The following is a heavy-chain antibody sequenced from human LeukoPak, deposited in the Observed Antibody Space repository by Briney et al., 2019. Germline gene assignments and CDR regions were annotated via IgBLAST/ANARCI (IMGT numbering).Heavy chain of an antibody. CDR1: GFTFDDYA. CDR3: AKDGTYYYDSSGYWGYFDY. CDR2: ISWNSGSI. D-gene: IGHD3-22*01. V-gene: IGHV3-9*01. Sequence: PGRSLRLSCAASGFTFDDYAMHWVRQAPGKGLEWVSGISWNSGSIGYADSVKGRFTISRDNAKNSLYLQMNSLGAEDTALYYCAKDGTYYYDSSGYWGYFDYWGQGTLVTVSS. J-gene: IGHJ4*02.